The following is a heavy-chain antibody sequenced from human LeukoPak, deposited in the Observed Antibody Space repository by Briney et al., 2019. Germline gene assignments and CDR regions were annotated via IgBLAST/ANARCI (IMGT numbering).Heavy chain of an antibody. CDR1: GFSISSGYY. Sequence: PSETLSLTCGVSGFSISSGYYWGWIRQPPGRGLEWIGTIYHSGSTYYNPSLKSRVTISVDTSKNQFSLKLSSVTAADTAVHYCARHERGVFDYWGQGTLVTVSS. CDR3: ARHERGVFDY. J-gene: IGHJ4*02. V-gene: IGHV4-38-2*01. D-gene: IGHD3-10*01. CDR2: IYHSGST.